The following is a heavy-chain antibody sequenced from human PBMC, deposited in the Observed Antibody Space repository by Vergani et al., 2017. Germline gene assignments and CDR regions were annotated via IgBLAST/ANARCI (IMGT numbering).Heavy chain of an antibody. CDR3: ARGNTETNGHLYYYYYIDV. J-gene: IGHJ6*03. Sequence: QVQLQQWGGGLLKPSETLSLTCVVNGGSFTSYHWTWIRQSPGEGLEWVGDIDHTGRPDYNPSLKSRLTMSVGKSRNQFSLTLNSVTATDTAIYFCARGNTETNGHLYYYYYIDVWGQGTAVTVS. CDR2: IDHTGRP. V-gene: IGHV4-34*01. CDR1: GGSFTSYH. D-gene: IGHD4-11*01.